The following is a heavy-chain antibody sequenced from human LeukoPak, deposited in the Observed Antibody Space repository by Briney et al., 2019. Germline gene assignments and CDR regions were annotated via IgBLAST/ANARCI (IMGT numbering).Heavy chain of an antibody. CDR1: GGSISSYY. Sequence: PSETLSLTCTVSGGSISSYYWSWIRQPAGKGLEWIGRIYTSGSTNYNPSLKSRVTMSVDTSKNQFSLKLSSVTAADTAVYYCAGDRSYDFWSGYYRNNWFDPWGQGTLVTVSS. V-gene: IGHV4-4*07. J-gene: IGHJ5*02. D-gene: IGHD3-3*01. CDR3: AGDRSYDFWSGYYRNNWFDP. CDR2: IYTSGST.